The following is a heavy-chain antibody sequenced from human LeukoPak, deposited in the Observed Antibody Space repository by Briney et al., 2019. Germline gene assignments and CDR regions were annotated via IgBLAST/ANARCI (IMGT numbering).Heavy chain of an antibody. Sequence: GGSLKLSCAASGFTFSGSAMHWVRQASGKGLEWVGRIRSEANSYATAYAASVKGRFTISRDDSKNTAYLQMNSLKTEDTAVYYCTVMALPNYWGQGTLVTVSS. CDR3: TVMALPNY. V-gene: IGHV3-73*01. J-gene: IGHJ4*02. D-gene: IGHD3-16*01. CDR2: IRSEANSYAT. CDR1: GFTFSGSA.